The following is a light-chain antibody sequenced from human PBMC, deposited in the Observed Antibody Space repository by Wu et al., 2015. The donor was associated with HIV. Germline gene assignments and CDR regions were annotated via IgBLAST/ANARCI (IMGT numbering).Light chain of an antibody. Sequence: EIVLTQSPGTLSLSPGERATLSCRASQSVGSSYLAWYQQKPGQAPRLLIYGTSGRATGIPDRFGGSGSGTDFTLTISRLEPEDFAVYYCQQYGTSPYTFGQGT. V-gene: IGKV3-20*01. CDR3: QQYGTSPYT. CDR1: QSVGSSY. CDR2: GTS. J-gene: IGKJ2*01.